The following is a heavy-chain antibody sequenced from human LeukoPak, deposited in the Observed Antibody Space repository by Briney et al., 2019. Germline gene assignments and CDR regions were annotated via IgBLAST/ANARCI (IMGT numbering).Heavy chain of an antibody. CDR1: GFTFSSYA. D-gene: IGHD3-3*01. Sequence: GGSLRLSCAASGFTFSSYAISWVRQAPGNGLVWVSRINSDGSSTRYADSVKGRFTISRDNAKNTLYLQMNSLRAEDTAVYYCARDEDWSGYYGAFDIWGQGTMVTVSS. V-gene: IGHV3-74*01. CDR3: ARDEDWSGYYGAFDI. CDR2: INSDGSST. J-gene: IGHJ3*02.